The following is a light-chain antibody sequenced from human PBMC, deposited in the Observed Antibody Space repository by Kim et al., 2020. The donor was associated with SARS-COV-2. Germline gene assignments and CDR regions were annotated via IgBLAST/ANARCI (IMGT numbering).Light chain of an antibody. CDR3: SSWASTTSYV. J-gene: IGLJ1*01. CDR2: DVH. CDR1: RLDVGGYNY. Sequence: GHSITISCTGTRLDVGGYNYVSWYQQHPGKAPKLMIYDVHNRPTGVSDRFSGSKSGNTASLTISGLQAEDEADYYCSSWASTTSYVFGTGTTVTVL. V-gene: IGLV2-14*03.